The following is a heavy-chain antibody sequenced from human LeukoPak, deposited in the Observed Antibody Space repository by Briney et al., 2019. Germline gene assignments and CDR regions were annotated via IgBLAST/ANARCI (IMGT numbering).Heavy chain of an antibody. CDR1: GFTFSSYA. V-gene: IGHV3-30*04. CDR2: ISYDGSNK. Sequence: GGSLRLSCAASGFTFSSYAMHWVRQAPGKGLEWVAVISYDGSNKYYADSVKGRFTISRDNSKNTLYLQMNSLKTEDTAVYYCTTDLLWGQGTLVTVSS. D-gene: IGHD1-14*01. CDR3: TTDLL. J-gene: IGHJ4*02.